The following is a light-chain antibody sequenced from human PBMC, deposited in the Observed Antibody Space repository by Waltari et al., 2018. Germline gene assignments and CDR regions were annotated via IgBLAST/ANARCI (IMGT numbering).Light chain of an antibody. CDR3: SSYTGSDWV. CDR2: EVT. V-gene: IGLV2-8*01. CDR1: SIDMGVHNF. Sequence: PLTQPPSASGSPGQSVPISSTATSIDMGVHNFVSWYQHHPGNAPQLIIYEVTKRPSGVPDRISASKSGNTASLTVSGLQADDEADYHCSSYTGSDWVFGGGTKLTVL. J-gene: IGLJ3*02.